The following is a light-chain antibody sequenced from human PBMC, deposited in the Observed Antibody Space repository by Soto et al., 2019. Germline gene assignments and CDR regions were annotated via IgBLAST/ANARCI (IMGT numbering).Light chain of an antibody. CDR1: QAIRSA. CDR2: AAS. CDR3: QQASSFPPT. J-gene: IGKJ5*01. V-gene: IGKV1-12*01. Sequence: IQLTQSPSSLSASVGDRVTITCRASQAIRSALAWYQQKPGKAPKIMIYAASSLQGGVPSRFSGSGSGTEFTLTISSLQPEDFATYYCQQASSFPPTFGQGTRLEIK.